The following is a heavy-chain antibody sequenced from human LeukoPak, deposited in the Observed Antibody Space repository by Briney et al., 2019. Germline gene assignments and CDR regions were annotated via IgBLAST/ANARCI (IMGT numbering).Heavy chain of an antibody. CDR1: GFTFSSYA. V-gene: IGHV3-23*01. J-gene: IGHJ4*02. CDR3: ANHYDSSGYPF. CDR2: ISGSGGST. Sequence: GGSLRLSCAASGFTFSSYAMSWVRQAPGKGLEWVSAISGSGGSTYYADSVKGRFTISRDNSKNTLYLRMNSLRAEDTAVYYCANHYDSSGYPFWGQGTLVTVSS. D-gene: IGHD3-22*01.